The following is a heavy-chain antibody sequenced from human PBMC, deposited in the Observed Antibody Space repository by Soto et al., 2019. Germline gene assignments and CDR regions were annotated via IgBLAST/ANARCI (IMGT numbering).Heavy chain of an antibody. J-gene: IGHJ1*01. CDR3: AREPLT. CDR2: IYYSGST. CDR1: GGSSINGGGY. Sequence: SLTQRLSCTVSGGSSINGGGYWSWIRQNPGKGLEWIGYIYYSGSTYYNPSLKSRVTISVDTSKNQFSLKLSSVTAADTAVYYCAREPLTWGQGTLVXV. V-gene: IGHV4-31*03.